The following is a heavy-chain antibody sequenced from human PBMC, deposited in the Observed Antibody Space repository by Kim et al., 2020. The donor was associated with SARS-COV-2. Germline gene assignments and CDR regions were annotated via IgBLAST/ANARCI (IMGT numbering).Heavy chain of an antibody. D-gene: IGHD3-3*01. Sequence: SVKGRFIISRDNSNNPLYLRMNSLRDEDTAVYYCARDRLERRGGAYYFDSWGQGTLVTVSS. J-gene: IGHJ4*02. V-gene: IGHV3-30*07. CDR3: ARDRLERRGGAYYFDS.